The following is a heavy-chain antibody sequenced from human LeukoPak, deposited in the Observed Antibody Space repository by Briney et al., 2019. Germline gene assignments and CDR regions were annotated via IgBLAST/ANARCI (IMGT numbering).Heavy chain of an antibody. V-gene: IGHV3-74*01. J-gene: IGHJ6*02. CDR2: INSDGSST. Sequence: PGGSLRLSCAASGFSFSSYSMTWVRQAPGKGLVWVARINSDGSSTRYAASVKGRFTISRDNAKNTLYLQMNSLRGEDTAVYYGARGYDYDSSAYPGGYYGMDVWGQGTTVTVSS. CDR1: GFSFSSYS. CDR3: ARGYDYDSSAYPGGYYGMDV. D-gene: IGHD3-22*01.